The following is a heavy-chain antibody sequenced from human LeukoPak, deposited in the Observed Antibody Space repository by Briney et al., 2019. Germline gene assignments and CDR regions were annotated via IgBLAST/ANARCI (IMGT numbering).Heavy chain of an antibody. D-gene: IGHD3-9*01. CDR3: ARGGNYDILTGYQYYTDMDV. CDR1: GGSFSGYY. Sequence: SETLSLTCAVYGGSFSGYYWSWIRHPPGKGLEWIGEINHSGSTNYNPSLKSRVTISVDTSKNQFSLKLSSVTAADTAVYYCARGGNYDILTGYQYYTDMDVWGQGTTVTVSS. V-gene: IGHV4-34*01. J-gene: IGHJ6*02. CDR2: INHSGST.